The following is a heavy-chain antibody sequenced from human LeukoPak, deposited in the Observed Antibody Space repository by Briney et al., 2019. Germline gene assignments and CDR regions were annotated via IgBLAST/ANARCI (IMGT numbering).Heavy chain of an antibody. Sequence: GGSLRLSCAASGFTFSNAWMSWVRQAPGKGREWVGRIKSKTDDGTREYVAPVKGRFTISRDDSKNTLYLQMNSLKTEDTAVYYCGVVAATQGDYYYYGMDVWGQGTTVTVSS. CDR3: GVVAATQGDYYYYGMDV. V-gene: IGHV3-15*01. J-gene: IGHJ6*02. CDR1: GFTFSNAW. CDR2: IKSKTDDGTR. D-gene: IGHD2-15*01.